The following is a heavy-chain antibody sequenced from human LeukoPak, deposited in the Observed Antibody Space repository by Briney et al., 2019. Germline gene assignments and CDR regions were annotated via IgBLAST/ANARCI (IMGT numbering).Heavy chain of an antibody. J-gene: IGHJ3*02. CDR3: AKDPGVIAVAGKDAFDI. V-gene: IGHV3-23*01. D-gene: IGHD6-19*01. Sequence: GGSLRLSCAASGFTFSSYAMSWVRQAPGKGLEWVSAISGSGGSTYYADSVKGRFTISRDNSKNTLYLQMNSLRAEDTAVYYCAKDPGVIAVAGKDAFDIWGQGTMVTVSS. CDR2: ISGSGGST. CDR1: GFTFSSYA.